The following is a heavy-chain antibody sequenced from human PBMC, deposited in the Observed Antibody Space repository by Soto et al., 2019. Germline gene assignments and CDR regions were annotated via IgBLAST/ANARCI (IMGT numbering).Heavy chain of an antibody. CDR2: ISYDGSNK. CDR3: ARDATYYDFWSGYSTRMDV. D-gene: IGHD3-3*01. V-gene: IGHV3-30-3*01. J-gene: IGHJ6*02. Sequence: QVQLVESGGGVVQPGRSLRLSCEASGFTFSSYAMHWVRQAPGKGLEWVAVISYDGSNKYYADSVKGRFTISRENSKNTLYLQMNSLRAEDTAVYYCARDATYYDFWSGYSTRMDVWGQGTTVTVSS. CDR1: GFTFSSYA.